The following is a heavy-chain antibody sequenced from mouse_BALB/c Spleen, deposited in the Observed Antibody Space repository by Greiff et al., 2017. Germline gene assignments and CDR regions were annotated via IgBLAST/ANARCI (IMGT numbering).Heavy chain of an antibody. CDR3: ARGTWGAWSAY. CDR1: GYSITSGYS. D-gene: IGHD3-3*01. Sequence: EVKLQESGPDLVKPSQSLSLTCTVTGYSITSGYSWHWIRQFSGNKLEWMGYIHYSGSTNYNPSLKSRISITRDTSKNQFFLQLNSVTTEDTATYYCARGTWGAWSAYWGQGTLVTVSA. V-gene: IGHV3-1*02. J-gene: IGHJ3*01. CDR2: IHYSGST.